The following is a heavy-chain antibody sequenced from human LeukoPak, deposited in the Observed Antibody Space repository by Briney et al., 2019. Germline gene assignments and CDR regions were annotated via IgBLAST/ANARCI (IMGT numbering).Heavy chain of an antibody. CDR3: VRDRLRLFDP. J-gene: IGHJ5*02. V-gene: IGHV3-30*01. CDR2: ISNDGMTK. CDR1: GFTFSTHA. D-gene: IGHD3-16*01. Sequence: PGRSLRLSCAVSGFTFSTHAMHWVRQAPGKGLEWVAVISNDGMTKYYADSVKGRFTISRDNYENTLHLQMNSLRAEDTAVYHRVRDRLRLFDPWGQGTLVTVSS.